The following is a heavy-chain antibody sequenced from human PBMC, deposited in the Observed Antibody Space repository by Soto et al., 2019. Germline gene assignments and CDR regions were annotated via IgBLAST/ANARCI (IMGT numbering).Heavy chain of an antibody. V-gene: IGHV3-74*01. CDR2: INSDGSST. J-gene: IGHJ4*02. CDR3: VRTSLVVAAATREDY. CDR1: GFTFSSYG. D-gene: IGHD2-15*01. Sequence: EVQLVESGGGLVQPGGSLRLSCAASGFTFSSYGMHWVRQAPGKGLVWVSRINSDGSSTSYADSVKGRFTISRDNAKNTLYLQMNSLRAEDTAVYYCVRTSLVVAAATREDYWGQGTLVPVSS.